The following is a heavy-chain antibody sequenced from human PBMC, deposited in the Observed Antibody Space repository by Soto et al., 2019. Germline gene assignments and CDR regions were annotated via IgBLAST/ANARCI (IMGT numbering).Heavy chain of an antibody. V-gene: IGHV1-69*01. D-gene: IGHD6-19*01. CDR3: ASEGQFPNESFKVAGTPLFDY. CDR2: IIPIFGTA. Sequence: QVQLVQSGAEVKKPGSSVKVSCKASGGTFSSYAISWGRQAPGQGLEWMGGIIPIFGTANYAQKFQGRVTITSDESTSTAYMGLSSLRSEDTAVYYCASEGQFPNESFKVAGTPLFDYWGQGTLVTVSS. J-gene: IGHJ4*02. CDR1: GGTFSSYA.